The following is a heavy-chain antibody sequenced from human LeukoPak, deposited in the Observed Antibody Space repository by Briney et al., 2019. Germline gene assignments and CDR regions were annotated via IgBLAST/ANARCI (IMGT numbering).Heavy chain of an antibody. CDR3: ANKPAGFDP. V-gene: IGHV3-23*01. Sequence: GGSLRLSCAASGFTFSSSAMGWFRQAPGKGLEWVSSITGSGDYTYYADSVKGRFSISRDNSKNTLYLQMNSLRADDTAVYYCANKPAGFDPWGQGTLVTVSS. J-gene: IGHJ5*02. CDR1: GFTFSSSA. D-gene: IGHD1-14*01. CDR2: ITGSGDYT.